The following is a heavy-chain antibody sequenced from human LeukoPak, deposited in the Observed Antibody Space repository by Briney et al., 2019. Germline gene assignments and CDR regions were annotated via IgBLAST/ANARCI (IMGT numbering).Heavy chain of an antibody. CDR1: GGTFSSYA. D-gene: IGHD5-24*01. CDR2: IIPIIGTA. J-gene: IGHJ5*02. V-gene: IGHV1-69*05. CDR3: ARGGGVEMATIMGPFDP. Sequence: ASVKLSCKASGGTFSSYAISWVRQAPGQGLEWMGGIIPIIGTANYAQKFQGRVTITTDESTSTAYMELSSLRSEDTAVYYCARGGGVEMATIMGPFDPWGQGTLVTVSS.